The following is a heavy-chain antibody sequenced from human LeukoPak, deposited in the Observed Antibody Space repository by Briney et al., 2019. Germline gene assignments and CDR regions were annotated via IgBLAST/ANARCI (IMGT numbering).Heavy chain of an antibody. Sequence: GGSLRLSCAASGFTVSNNYMSWVRQAPGKGLEWVSVIHSGGTTNYADSVQGRFTISRDNSKTTVYLHMNSLRAEDTAVYYCARGSDSGYGPFAPWGQGTLVTVSS. CDR3: ARGSDSGYGPFAP. CDR2: IHSGGTT. D-gene: IGHD5-12*01. V-gene: IGHV3-53*01. CDR1: GFTVSNNY. J-gene: IGHJ5*02.